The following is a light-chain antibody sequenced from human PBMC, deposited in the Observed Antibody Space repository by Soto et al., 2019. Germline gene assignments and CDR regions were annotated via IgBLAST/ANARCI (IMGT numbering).Light chain of an antibody. J-gene: IGLJ2*01. CDR3: CSYAGTYTVV. CDR2: DVS. Sequence: QSALTQPRSVSGSPGQSVTISYTGTANDVGGYGFVSWYQQQSGKAPKLMIYDVSKRPSGFPDRFSGSKSGNTATLTISGLQPDDEDYYYCCSYAGTYTVVFGGGNKLTLL. CDR1: ANDVGGYGF. V-gene: IGLV2-11*01.